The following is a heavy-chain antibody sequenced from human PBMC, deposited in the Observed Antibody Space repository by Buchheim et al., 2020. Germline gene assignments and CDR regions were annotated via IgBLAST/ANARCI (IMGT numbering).Heavy chain of an antibody. J-gene: IGHJ5*02. CDR3: AREGYYYDSSDPVWFDP. Sequence: QVQLVESGGGVVQPGRSLRLSCAASGFTFSSYGMHWVRQAPGKGLERVAVIWYDGSNKYYADSVKGRFTISRDNSKNTLYLQMNSLRAEDTAVYYCAREGYYYDSSDPVWFDPWGQGTL. V-gene: IGHV3-33*01. D-gene: IGHD3-22*01. CDR2: IWYDGSNK. CDR1: GFTFSSYG.